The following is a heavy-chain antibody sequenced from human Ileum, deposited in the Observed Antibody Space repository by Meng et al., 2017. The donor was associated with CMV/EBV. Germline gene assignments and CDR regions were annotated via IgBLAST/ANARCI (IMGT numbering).Heavy chain of an antibody. CDR1: GCSISSGDYY. Sequence: QVQQPGSGPGRVKPSQTLSLTGTVSGCSISSGDYYWSWIRQPPGKGLEWIGYIYYSGSTYYNPSLKSRVTISADTSKNQFSLKLNSVTAADTAVYYCASGSPQLGYVWGQGTLVTVSS. CDR2: IYYSGST. V-gene: IGHV4-30-4*01. CDR3: ASGSPQLGYV. D-gene: IGHD1-1*01. J-gene: IGHJ4*02.